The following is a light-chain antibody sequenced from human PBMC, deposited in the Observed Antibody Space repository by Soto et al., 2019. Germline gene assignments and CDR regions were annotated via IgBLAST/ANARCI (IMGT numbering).Light chain of an antibody. J-gene: IGLJ1*01. CDR3: SSYAGSSNV. V-gene: IGLV2-14*01. CDR1: PSDIGNYNY. Sequence: QSALTQPASVSGSPGQSITISCTGTPSDIGNYNYVSWYQQHPGKAPKLIIYGVSNRPSGVSNRFSASKSGNAASLTISGLQAEDEADYYCSSYAGSSNVFGTGTKVTVL. CDR2: GVS.